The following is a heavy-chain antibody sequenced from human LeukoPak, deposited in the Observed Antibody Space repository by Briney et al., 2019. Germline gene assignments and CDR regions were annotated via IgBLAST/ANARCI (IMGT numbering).Heavy chain of an antibody. Sequence: ASVKVSCKASGYTFTGYYMHWVRQAPGQELEWMGWINPNSGGTNYAQKFQGRVTMTRDTSISTAYMELSRLRSDDTAVYYCARVVLRFLEWLLPDPYGMDVWGQGTTVTVSS. CDR1: GYTFTGYY. V-gene: IGHV1-2*02. CDR3: ARVVLRFLEWLLPDPYGMDV. J-gene: IGHJ6*02. D-gene: IGHD3-3*01. CDR2: INPNSGGT.